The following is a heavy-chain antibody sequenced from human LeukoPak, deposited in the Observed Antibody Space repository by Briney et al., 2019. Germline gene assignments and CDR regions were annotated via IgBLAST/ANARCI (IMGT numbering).Heavy chain of an antibody. V-gene: IGHV3-23*01. Sequence: GGSLRLSCAASGFTFSSYAMSWVRQAPGKGLEWVSAISGSGGSTYYADSVKGRFTISRDNSKNTLYLQMNSLRAEDTAVYYCAKVWSRAFRFLEWRDYWGQGTLVTVSS. CDR1: GFTFSSYA. J-gene: IGHJ4*02. CDR3: AKVWSRAFRFLEWRDY. D-gene: IGHD3-3*01. CDR2: ISGSGGST.